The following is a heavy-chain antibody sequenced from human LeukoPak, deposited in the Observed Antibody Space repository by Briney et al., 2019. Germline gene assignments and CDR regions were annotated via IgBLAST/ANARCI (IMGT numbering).Heavy chain of an antibody. CDR2: IYYSGST. CDR3: ARQCSGGSCYRAFDI. Sequence: SETLSLTCTVSGGSISSYYWSWIRQPPGKGLEWIGYIYYSGSTNYNPSLKSRVTISVDTSKNQFSLKLSSVTAADTAVYYCARQCSGGSCYRAFDIWGQGTMVTVSS. CDR1: GGSISSYY. J-gene: IGHJ3*02. V-gene: IGHV4-59*01. D-gene: IGHD2-15*01.